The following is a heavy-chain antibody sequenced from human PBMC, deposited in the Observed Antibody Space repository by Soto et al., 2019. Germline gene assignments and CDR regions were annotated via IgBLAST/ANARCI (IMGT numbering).Heavy chain of an antibody. D-gene: IGHD5-18*01. CDR1: GFTFSSYG. J-gene: IGHJ4*02. CDR3: ARDASQLWFDY. CDR2: IWYDGSNK. Sequence: QVQLVESGGGVVQPGRSLRLSCAASGFTFSSYGMHWVRQAPGKGLEWVAVIWYDGSNKYYADSVKGRFTISSDNSKKTLYLQMNSMRAEDTAVYYSARDASQLWFDYWGQGTLVTVSS. V-gene: IGHV3-33*01.